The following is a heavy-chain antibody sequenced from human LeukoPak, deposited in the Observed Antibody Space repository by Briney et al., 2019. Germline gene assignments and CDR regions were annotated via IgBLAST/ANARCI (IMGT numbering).Heavy chain of an antibody. D-gene: IGHD3-22*01. V-gene: IGHV3-66*02. J-gene: IGHJ4*02. CDR2: IYSGGST. CDR1: GFTVSSNY. Sequence: GGSLRLSCAASGFTVSSNYMSWVRQAPGKGLEWVSVIYSGGSTYYADSVKGRFTISRDNSKNTLYLQMNSLRAEDTAVYYCAREVYYDSSGYVDYWGQGPWSPSPQ. CDR3: AREVYYDSSGYVDY.